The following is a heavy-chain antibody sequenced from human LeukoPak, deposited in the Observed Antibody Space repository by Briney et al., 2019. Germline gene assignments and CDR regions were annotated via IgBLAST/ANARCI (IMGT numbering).Heavy chain of an antibody. CDR2: IYYSGST. D-gene: IGHD2-2*01. Sequence: SETLPLTCTVSGGSISSGDYYWSWIRQPPGKGLEWIGYIYYSGSTYYNPSLKSRVTISVDTSKNQFSLKLSSVTAADTAVYYCARGDIVVVPAARPDAFDIWGQGTMVTVSS. V-gene: IGHV4-30-4*01. CDR1: GGSISSGDYY. J-gene: IGHJ3*02. CDR3: ARGDIVVVPAARPDAFDI.